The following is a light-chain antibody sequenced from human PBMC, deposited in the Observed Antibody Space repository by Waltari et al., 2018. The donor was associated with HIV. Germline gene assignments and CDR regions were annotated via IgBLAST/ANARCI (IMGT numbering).Light chain of an antibody. CDR3: QSDDSSNVV. CDR1: SASIATNY. V-gene: IGLV6-57*03. CDR2: EDD. J-gene: IGLJ7*01. Sequence: NFMLTPPHSVSESPGKTVTLSCTRSSASIATNYVQWYQQRPGSAPNTVIYEDDQRPSGIPDRFSASFDSSSDSAALSSSGLKAEDEDYYYCQSDDSSNVVFGGGTQLTVL.